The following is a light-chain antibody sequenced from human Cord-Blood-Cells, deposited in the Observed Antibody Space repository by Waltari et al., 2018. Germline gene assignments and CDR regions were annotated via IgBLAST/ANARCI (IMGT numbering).Light chain of an antibody. CDR1: QSISSW. V-gene: IGKV1-5*03. CDR3: QQYNSYSGT. J-gene: IGKJ1*01. CDR2: KAS. Sequence: DIQMPQSPSTLSASVGDRVTITCRASQSISSWLAWYQQKPGKAPKLLIYKASSLESGVPSRFRGSGSGTEFTLTISSLQPDDFATYYCQQYNSYSGTFGQGTKVEIK.